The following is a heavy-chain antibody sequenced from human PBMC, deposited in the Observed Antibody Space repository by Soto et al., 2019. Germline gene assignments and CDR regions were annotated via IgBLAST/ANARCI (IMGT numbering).Heavy chain of an antibody. J-gene: IGHJ4*02. CDR2: ISGSGGST. Sequence: GGSLRLSCAASGFTFSSYAMSWVRQAPGKGLEWVSAISGSGGSTYYAGSVKGRFTISGDNSKNTLYLQMTSLRAEDTAAYYCVKGAWSGYDSPNDCWGQGTLVTVSS. CDR1: GFTFSSYA. D-gene: IGHD5-12*01. V-gene: IGHV3-23*01. CDR3: VKGAWSGYDSPNDC.